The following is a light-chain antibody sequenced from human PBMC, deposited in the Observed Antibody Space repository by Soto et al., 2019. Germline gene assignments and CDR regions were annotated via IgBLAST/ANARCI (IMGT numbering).Light chain of an antibody. V-gene: IGKV1-39*01. J-gene: IGKJ1*01. CDR1: QGISTY. CDR3: QQSYSTTWT. Sequence: DIQMTQSPSSLSASVGDRVTITCRASQGISTYLNLYQQRPGKAPKLLIYAASSLQSGVPSRFSGSGSETHFTPTISSLQPEDFATYSCQQSYSTTWTFGQGTKVDIK. CDR2: AAS.